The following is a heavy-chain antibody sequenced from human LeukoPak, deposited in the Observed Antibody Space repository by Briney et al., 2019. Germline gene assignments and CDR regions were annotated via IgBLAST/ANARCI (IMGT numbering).Heavy chain of an antibody. Sequence: QPGGSLRLSCAASGFTFSSYAMSWVRQAPGKGLEWVAIISYNGNIIHYADSVRGRFTVSRDNSKNTLYLQMNSLRTDDTARYFCAREEEGELPDYWGQGTLVAVSS. CDR2: ISYNGNII. CDR1: GFTFSSYA. CDR3: AREEEGELPDY. D-gene: IGHD1-26*01. V-gene: IGHV3-30*03. J-gene: IGHJ4*02.